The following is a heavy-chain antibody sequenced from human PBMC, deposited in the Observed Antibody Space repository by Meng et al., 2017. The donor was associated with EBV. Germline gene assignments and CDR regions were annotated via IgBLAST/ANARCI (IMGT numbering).Heavy chain of an antibody. CDR2: ISAYNGNT. CDR3: ARDGRLYDTPSPFDY. J-gene: IGHJ4*02. Sequence: QFQLVQSGGEVKKPGASVKVSCKASGYTFTSYGISWVRQAPGQGLEWMGWISAYNGNTNYAQKLQGRVTMTTDTSTSTAYMELRSLRSDDTAVYYCARDGRLYDTPSPFDYWGQGTLVTAPQ. V-gene: IGHV1-18*01. D-gene: IGHD3-22*01. CDR1: GYTFTSYG.